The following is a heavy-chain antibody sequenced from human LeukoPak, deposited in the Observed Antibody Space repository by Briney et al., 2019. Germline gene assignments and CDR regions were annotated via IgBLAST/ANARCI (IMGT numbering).Heavy chain of an antibody. Sequence: GGSLRLSCAASGNYWMRWVRQAPGKGLVWVSHINGDGSWTTYADSVKGRFTISKDNAKNTVYLQMNNLRAEDTAVYYCVSFYETYWGRGTLVTVSS. CDR3: VSFYETY. CDR2: INGDGSWT. CDR1: GNYW. D-gene: IGHD2-2*01. J-gene: IGHJ4*02. V-gene: IGHV3-74*01.